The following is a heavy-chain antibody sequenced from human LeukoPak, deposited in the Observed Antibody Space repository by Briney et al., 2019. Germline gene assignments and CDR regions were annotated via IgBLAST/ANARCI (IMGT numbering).Heavy chain of an antibody. CDR1: GYIFTNFA. D-gene: IGHD3-10*01. CDR3: ARDGSDFKLLWFGELPLIDY. J-gene: IGHJ4*02. CDR2: ISAYNGNT. V-gene: IGHV1-18*01. Sequence: ASVKVSCKASGYIFTNFAISWVRQAPGQGLEWMGWISAYNGNTKYTQKLQGRVTMTTDTSTSTAYMELRSLRSDDTAVYYCARDGSDFKLLWFGELPLIDYWGQGTLVTVSS.